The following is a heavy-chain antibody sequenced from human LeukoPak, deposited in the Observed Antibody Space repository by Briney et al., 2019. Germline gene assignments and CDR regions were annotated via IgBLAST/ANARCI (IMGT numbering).Heavy chain of an antibody. CDR1: GFTFSSYW. J-gene: IGHJ5*02. D-gene: IGHD7-27*01. CDR2: INSDGSST. V-gene: IGHV3-74*01. CDR3: ARVGTTWFDP. Sequence: PGGSLRLSCAASGFTFSSYWIYWVRQAPGKGLVWVSRINSDGSSTSYADSAKGRFTISRDNAKNTVSLQMNSLRAEGTAVYYCARVGTTWFDPWGQGTLVTVSS.